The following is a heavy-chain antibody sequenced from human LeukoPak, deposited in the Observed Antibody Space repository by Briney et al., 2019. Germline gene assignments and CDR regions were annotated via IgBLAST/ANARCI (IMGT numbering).Heavy chain of an antibody. V-gene: IGHV1-69*06. CDR3: ARADNWEGAKGD. D-gene: IGHD3-16*01. CDR2: IIPMFDTA. CDR1: GGTFNRYA. Sequence: ASVKVSCKASGGTFNRYAIIWVRQAPGQGLEGMGGIIPMFDTADYAHMFQGRGTITAEKSTSTAYMELSSLTSEDTAMYYCARADNWEGAKGDWGQRTMVTVSS. J-gene: IGHJ3*01.